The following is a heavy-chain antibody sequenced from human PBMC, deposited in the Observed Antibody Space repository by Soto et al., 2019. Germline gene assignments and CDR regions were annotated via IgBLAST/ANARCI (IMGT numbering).Heavy chain of an antibody. CDR1: GFTFSSYS. Sequence: EVQLVESGGGLVKPGGSLRLSCAASGFTFSSYSMNWVRQAPGKGLEWVSSISSSSSYIYYADSVKGRFTISRVNAKNSLYLQMNSLRAEDTAVYYCARDPVVATIIDNWFDPWGQGTLVTVSS. D-gene: IGHD5-12*01. CDR3: ARDPVVATIIDNWFDP. V-gene: IGHV3-21*01. J-gene: IGHJ5*02. CDR2: ISSSSSYI.